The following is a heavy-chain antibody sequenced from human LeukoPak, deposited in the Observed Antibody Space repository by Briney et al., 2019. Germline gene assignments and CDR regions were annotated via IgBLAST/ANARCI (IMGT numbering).Heavy chain of an antibody. Sequence: GGSLRLSCAASAFSLNAYNMNWVRQAPGKGLEWVAVISYDGSNKYYADSVKGRFTISRDNSKNTLYLQMNSLRAEDTAVYYCARGGGYSYGPDWGQGTLVTVSS. CDR3: ARGGGYSYGPD. CDR2: ISYDGSNK. D-gene: IGHD5-18*01. CDR1: AFSLNAYN. J-gene: IGHJ4*02. V-gene: IGHV3-30-3*01.